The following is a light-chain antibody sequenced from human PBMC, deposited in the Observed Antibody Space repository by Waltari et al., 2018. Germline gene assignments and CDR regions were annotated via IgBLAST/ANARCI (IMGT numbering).Light chain of an antibody. V-gene: IGLV2-18*02. CDR2: EVT. J-gene: IGLJ3*02. Sequence: QSALTQPPSVSGSPGQSVPISSTRTRRDGGNYNHVSWYQQSPGTAPNLIIYEVTNRPSGVPDRFSGSKSGNTASLTISGLQAEDESDYYCSSSTSSITWVFGGGTKLTVL. CDR1: RRDGGNYNH. CDR3: SSSTSSITWV.